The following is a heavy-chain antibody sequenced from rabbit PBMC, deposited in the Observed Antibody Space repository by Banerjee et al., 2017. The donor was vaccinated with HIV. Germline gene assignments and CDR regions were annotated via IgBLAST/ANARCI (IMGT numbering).Heavy chain of an antibody. CDR2: IYAGDSGST. CDR3: ARGQRDYVGGSYYLSL. CDR1: GFSFSSSYW. Sequence: QSLEESGGDLVKPGASLTLTCTASGFSFSSSYWICWVRQAPGKGLEWIACIYAGDSGSTYYASWAKGRFTISKTSSTTVTLQMTSLTAADTATYFCARGQRDYVGGSYYLSLWGQGTLVTVS. V-gene: IGHV1S40*01. J-gene: IGHJ4*01. D-gene: IGHD8-1*01.